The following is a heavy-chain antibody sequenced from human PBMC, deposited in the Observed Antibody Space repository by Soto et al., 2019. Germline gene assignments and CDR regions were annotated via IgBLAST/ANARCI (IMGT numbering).Heavy chain of an antibody. CDR1: GFTFSADG. J-gene: IGHJ4*02. CDR2: ISSDGSEK. CDR3: AKDRSSSWYYFEN. V-gene: IGHV3-30*18. D-gene: IGHD6-13*01. Sequence: QVQLVESGGGVVQPGRSLRLSCAASGFTFSADGMHWVRQAPGKGLEWVAVISSDGSEKFYAASVKGRFTISRDNSKDTLYLQMNNLRAEDTAVYYCAKDRSSSWYYFENWGQGTLVTVS.